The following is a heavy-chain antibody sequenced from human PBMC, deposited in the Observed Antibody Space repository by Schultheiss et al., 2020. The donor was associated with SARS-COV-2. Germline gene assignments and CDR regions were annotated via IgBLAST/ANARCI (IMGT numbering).Heavy chain of an antibody. V-gene: IGHV3-33*01. J-gene: IGHJ6*02. CDR2: IWYDGSNK. Sequence: GGSLRLSCAASGFTFSSYGMHWVRQAPGKGLEWVAVIWYDGSNKYYADSVKGRFTISRDNSKNTLHLQMNSLRAEDTAVYYCARDAYYDFWSGYYSPGGMDVWGQGTTVTVSS. CDR1: GFTFSSYG. CDR3: ARDAYYDFWSGYYSPGGMDV. D-gene: IGHD3-3*01.